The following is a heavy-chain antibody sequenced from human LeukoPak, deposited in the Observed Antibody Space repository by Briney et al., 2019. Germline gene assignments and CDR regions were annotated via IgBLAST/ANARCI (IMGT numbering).Heavy chain of an antibody. J-gene: IGHJ4*02. CDR1: GGSFSGYS. Sequence: PSETLSLPCAVYGGSFSGYSWSWIRHPPGKGLEWIGKINHSGSTNYNPSLKSRVTISVDTSKNQFSLKLSSVTAADTAVYYCARDPYDFWSGYHFDYWGQGTLVTVSS. CDR2: INHSGST. D-gene: IGHD3-3*01. V-gene: IGHV4-34*01. CDR3: ARDPYDFWSGYHFDY.